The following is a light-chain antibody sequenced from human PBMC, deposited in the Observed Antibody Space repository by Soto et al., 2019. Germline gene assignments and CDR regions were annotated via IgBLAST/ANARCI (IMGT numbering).Light chain of an antibody. CDR1: QGISSS. CDR3: QQYYSYPPT. Sequence: QMTQSPSSLSASVGDSLTLTCRASQGISSSLAWYQQKPGKAPNLLIYAASTLQSGVPSRFSGSGSGTDFTLTISCLQSEDFATYFCQQYYSYPPTFGQGTKVDIK. V-gene: IGKV1-8*01. J-gene: IGKJ1*01. CDR2: AAS.